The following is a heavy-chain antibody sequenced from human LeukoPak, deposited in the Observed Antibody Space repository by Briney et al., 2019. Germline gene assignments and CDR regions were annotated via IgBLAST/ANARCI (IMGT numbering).Heavy chain of an antibody. CDR2: MNPNSGHT. CDR1: GYTFTSHD. V-gene: IGHV1-8*01. CDR3: AMYYYDTSGPYVGAFDI. Sequence: ASVKVSCTASGYTFTSHDVNWLRQATGQGLEWLGWMNPNSGHTGFAQKFQGRVTMTRDTSISTAYMELSSLRSEDTAMYYCAMYYYDTSGPYVGAFDIWGQGTMVTVSS. D-gene: IGHD3-22*01. J-gene: IGHJ3*02.